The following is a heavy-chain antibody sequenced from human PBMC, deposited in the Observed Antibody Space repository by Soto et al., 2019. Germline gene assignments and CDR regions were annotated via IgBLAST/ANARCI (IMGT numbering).Heavy chain of an antibody. Sequence: QVQLVQSGAEVKKPGSSVKVSCKASGGTFSSYAISWVRQAPGQGLEWMGGIIPIFGTANYAQKFQGRVTTTXDXFTSTAYRELRSLRSEDTAVYYCARAVWFGEPPFDPWGQGTLVTVSS. CDR3: ARAVWFGEPPFDP. CDR1: GGTFSSYA. CDR2: IIPIFGTA. J-gene: IGHJ5*02. V-gene: IGHV1-69*05. D-gene: IGHD3-10*01.